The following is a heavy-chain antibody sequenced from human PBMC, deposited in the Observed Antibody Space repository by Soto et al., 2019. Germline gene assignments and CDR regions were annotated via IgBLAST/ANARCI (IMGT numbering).Heavy chain of an antibody. V-gene: IGHV3-33*03. J-gene: IGHJ5*02. D-gene: IGHD6-19*01. Sequence: GSLRLSCETSGFSFSVYGMHWVRQAPGKGLEWVAVIWYDASKQFYAASVEGRFTISRDSANNSLFLQMNSLRIEDTALYYCAKGSSIAVAGTFVFDPWGQGTLVTVSS. CDR2: IWYDASKQ. CDR3: AKGSSIAVAGTFVFDP. CDR1: GFSFSVYG.